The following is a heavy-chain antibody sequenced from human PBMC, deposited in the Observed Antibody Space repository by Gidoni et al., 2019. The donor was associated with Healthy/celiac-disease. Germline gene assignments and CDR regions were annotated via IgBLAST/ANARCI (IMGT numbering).Heavy chain of an antibody. Sequence: EVQLLESGGGLVQPGGSLRLSCAASGFTFSSYAMSWVRQAPGKGLGWVSAISGSGGSTYYADSVKGRFTISRDNSKNTLYLQMNSLRAEDTAVYYCAIYYSWYWGRFDYWGQGTLVTVSS. CDR1: GFTFSSYA. J-gene: IGHJ4*02. CDR2: ISGSGGST. CDR3: AIYYSWYWGRFDY. D-gene: IGHD6-13*01. V-gene: IGHV3-23*01.